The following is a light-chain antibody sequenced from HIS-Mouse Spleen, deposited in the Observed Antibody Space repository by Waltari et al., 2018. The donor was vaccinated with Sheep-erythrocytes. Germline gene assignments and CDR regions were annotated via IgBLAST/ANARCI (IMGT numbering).Light chain of an antibody. V-gene: IGLV2-11*01. CDR2: DVS. CDR3: CSYAGSYNHV. Sequence: QSALTQPRSVSGSPGQSVTISCPGTSRDVGGYHYVPWYQQHPGKAPKLMIYDVSKRPSGVPDRFSGSKSGNTASLTISGLQAEDEADYYCCSYAGSYNHVFATGTKVTVL. CDR1: SRDVGGYHY. J-gene: IGLJ1*01.